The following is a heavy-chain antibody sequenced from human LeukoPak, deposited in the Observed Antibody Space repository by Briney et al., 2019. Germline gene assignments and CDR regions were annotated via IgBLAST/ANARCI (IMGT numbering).Heavy chain of an antibody. J-gene: IGHJ4*02. CDR2: ISSSSSYI. V-gene: IGHV3-21*01. CDR1: GFTFSSYS. Sequence: GSLRLSCAASGFTFSSYSMNWVRQAPGKGLEWVSSISSSSSYIYYADSVKGRFTISRGNAKNSLYLQVNSLRAEDTAVYYCARSPDGSYDYWGQGTLVTVSS. CDR3: ARSPDGSYDY.